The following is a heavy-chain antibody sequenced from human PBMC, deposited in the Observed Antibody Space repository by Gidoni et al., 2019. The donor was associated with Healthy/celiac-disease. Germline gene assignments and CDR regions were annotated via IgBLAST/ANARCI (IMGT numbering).Heavy chain of an antibody. J-gene: IGHJ4*02. D-gene: IGHD1-26*01. Sequence: EVQLVESGGGLVKPGGSLRLSCAASGFTFSSYSMNWVRQAPGKGLEWVSSISSSSSYRYYADSVKGRFTISRDNAKNSLYLQMNSLRAEDTAVYYCARDLGGSYRDFDYWGQGTLVTVSS. CDR3: ARDLGGSYRDFDY. CDR1: GFTFSSYS. V-gene: IGHV3-21*01. CDR2: ISSSSSYR.